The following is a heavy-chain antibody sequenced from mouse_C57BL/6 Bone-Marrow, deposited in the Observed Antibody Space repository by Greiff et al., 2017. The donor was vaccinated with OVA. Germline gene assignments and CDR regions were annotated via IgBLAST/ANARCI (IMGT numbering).Heavy chain of an antibody. CDR1: GYTFTSYG. V-gene: IGHV1-81*01. J-gene: IGHJ2*01. CDR3: ARGDSI. Sequence: QVQLQQSGAELARPGASVKLSCKASGYTFTSYGISWVKQRPGQGLAWIGEIYPRSGNTYYNEKFKGKAPLTADKSSSTAYMELRSLTAEESAVYFCARGDSIWGQGTTLTVSS. CDR2: IYPRSGNT. D-gene: IGHD2-10*02.